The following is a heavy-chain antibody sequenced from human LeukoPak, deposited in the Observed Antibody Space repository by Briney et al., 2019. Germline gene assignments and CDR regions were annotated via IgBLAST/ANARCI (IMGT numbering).Heavy chain of an antibody. Sequence: SETLFLTCAVYGGSFSGYHWSWIRQSPGKGLEWIGEINHGGSTRYNPSLKSRITLSVDTSKNQFSLKLTSVTAADTAVYYCARRSRTYYDILTGPYGGNFDYWGQRILVTVSS. J-gene: IGHJ4*02. D-gene: IGHD3-9*01. CDR3: ARRSRTYYDILTGPYGGNFDY. CDR1: GGSFSGYH. V-gene: IGHV4-34*01. CDR2: INHGGST.